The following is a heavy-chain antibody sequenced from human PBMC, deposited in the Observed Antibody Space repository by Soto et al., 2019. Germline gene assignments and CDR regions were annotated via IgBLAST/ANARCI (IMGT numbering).Heavy chain of an antibody. D-gene: IGHD1-26*01. V-gene: IGHV1-2*02. Sequence: ASVKVSCKASGYTFTDYYMHWVRQAPGQGLEWMGWINPGSGGTNFAQKFQGRVTMTRDTSISTAYMEVSSLTSEDTAMYYCARSSGGNFGIIIEGTNWFAPWGQGTLVTVSS. CDR2: INPGSGGT. CDR1: GYTFTDYY. CDR3: ARSSGGNFGIIIEGTNWFAP. J-gene: IGHJ5*02.